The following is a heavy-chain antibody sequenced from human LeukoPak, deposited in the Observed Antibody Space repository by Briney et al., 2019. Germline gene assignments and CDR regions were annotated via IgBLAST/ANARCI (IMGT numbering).Heavy chain of an antibody. Sequence: ASVKVSCKASGYTFTDYTAHWVRQAPGQSLEWMGYINGGNGKTEYSQKFQGRLTITRDISATTAYMELSSLRSEDTAVYYCVRDGGYQLLVIWGRGTLITVAS. CDR1: GYTFTDYT. D-gene: IGHD2-2*01. V-gene: IGHV1-3*01. CDR3: VRDGGYQLLVI. CDR2: INGGNGKT. J-gene: IGHJ4*02.